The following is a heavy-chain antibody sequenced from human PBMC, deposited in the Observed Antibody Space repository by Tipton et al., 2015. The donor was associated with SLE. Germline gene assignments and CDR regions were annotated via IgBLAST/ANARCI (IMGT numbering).Heavy chain of an antibody. J-gene: IGHJ6*02. CDR2: IYYSGST. CDR1: GGSISSHY. V-gene: IGHV4-59*11. Sequence: TLSLTCTVSGGSISSHYWSWIRQSPGKGLEWIGYIYYSGSTNYNPSLKSRVTISVDTSKNQFSLKLSSVTAADTAVYYCARDRDLAPAGVYYYYGMDVWGQGTTVTVSS. CDR3: ARDRDLAPAGVYYYYGMDV. D-gene: IGHD6-13*01.